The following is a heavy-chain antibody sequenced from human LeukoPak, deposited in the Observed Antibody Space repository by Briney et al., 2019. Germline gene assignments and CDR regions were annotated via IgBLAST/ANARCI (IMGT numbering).Heavy chain of an antibody. D-gene: IGHD1-14*01. CDR1: GFTFSSDA. V-gene: IGHV3-23*01. CDR2: ISGSGDGT. CDR3: ANKPAGFDP. J-gene: IGHJ5*02. Sequence: GGSLRLSCTSSGFTFSSDAMTWVRQAPGKGLEWVSSISGSGDGTYYGDSVKGRFTISRDNSKNTLYLQMNSLRAEDTAVYYCANKPAGFDPWGQGTLVTVSS.